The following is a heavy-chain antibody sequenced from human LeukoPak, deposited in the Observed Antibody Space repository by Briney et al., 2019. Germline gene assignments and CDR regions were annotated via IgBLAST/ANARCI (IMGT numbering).Heavy chain of an antibody. D-gene: IGHD6-19*01. V-gene: IGHV3-9*01. CDR1: GFTFDDYA. CDR2: ISWSSGSI. J-gene: IGHJ4*02. CDR3: AKDAVAGLTPYYFDY. Sequence: PGGPLRLSCAASGFTFDDYAMHWVRQAPGKGLEWVSGISWSSGSIGYADSVKGRFTISRDNSKNTLYLQMNSLRAEDTAVYYCAKDAVAGLTPYYFDYWGQGTLVTVSS.